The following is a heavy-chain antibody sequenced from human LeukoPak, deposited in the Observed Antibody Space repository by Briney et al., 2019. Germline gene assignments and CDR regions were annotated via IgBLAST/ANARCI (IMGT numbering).Heavy chain of an antibody. V-gene: IGHV3-21*01. CDR2: ISRSSIYM. CDR1: GFTFSNYN. CDR3: TTDIFYDSSGYYYNY. Sequence: GGSLRLSCAASGFTFSNYNMNWVRQAPGKGLEWVSSISRSSIYMYYADSVKGRFTISRDNAKNSLYLQMNSLRAEDTAVYYCTTDIFYDSSGYYYNYWGQGTLVTVSS. J-gene: IGHJ4*02. D-gene: IGHD3-22*01.